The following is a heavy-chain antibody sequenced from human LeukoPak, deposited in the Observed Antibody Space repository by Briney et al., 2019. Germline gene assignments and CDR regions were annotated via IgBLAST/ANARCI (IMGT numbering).Heavy chain of an antibody. CDR3: AKDNYLPYYYGLRHDGFDI. CDR1: GFTFSSYG. Sequence: PGGSLRLSCAASGFTFSSYGMSWVRQAPGKGLEWVSAISGSGGSTYYADSVKGRFTISRDIPKNTLYLQMNSLRAEDTAVYYCAKDNYLPYYYGLRHDGFDIWGQGTMVTVSS. J-gene: IGHJ3*02. D-gene: IGHD3-10*01. CDR2: ISGSGGST. V-gene: IGHV3-23*01.